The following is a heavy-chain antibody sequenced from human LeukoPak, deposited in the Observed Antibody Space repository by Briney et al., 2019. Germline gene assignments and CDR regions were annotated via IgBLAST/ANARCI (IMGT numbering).Heavy chain of an antibody. D-gene: IGHD2-2*01. CDR1: GYSISRCYY. J-gene: IGHJ4*02. CDR2: IYHSGST. V-gene: IGHV4-38-2*01. Sequence: SETLSLTCAVSGYSISRCYYWGWIRQPPRKGLEWIGSIYHSGSTYYNPSLKSRVTVSGDTSKNHFYLKLSSVTAADTAVYYCASIRLGYCSSTSCSRWGYHFDYWGQGAMVTVSS. CDR3: ASIRLGYCSSTSCSRWGYHFDY.